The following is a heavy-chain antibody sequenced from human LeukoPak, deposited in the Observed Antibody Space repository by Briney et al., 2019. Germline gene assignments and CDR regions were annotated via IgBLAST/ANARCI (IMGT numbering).Heavy chain of an antibody. D-gene: IGHD2-21*02. J-gene: IGHJ4*02. CDR3: AKALYVVTGPLDY. V-gene: IGHV3-9*01. CDR2: ISWNSGSI. CDR1: GFTFDDYA. Sequence: GGSLRLSCAASGFTFDDYAMHWVRQAPGKGLEWVSGISWNSGSIGYADSVKGRFTISRDNAKNSLYLRMNSLRAEDTALYYCAKALYVVTGPLDYWGQGTLVTVSS.